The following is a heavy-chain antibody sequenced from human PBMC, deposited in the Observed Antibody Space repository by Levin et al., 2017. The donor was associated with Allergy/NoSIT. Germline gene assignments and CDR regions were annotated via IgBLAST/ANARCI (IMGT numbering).Heavy chain of an antibody. D-gene: IGHD1-26*01. CDR2: IWYDGSNK. CDR1: GFTFSSYG. V-gene: IGHV3-33*01. Sequence: GGSLRLSCAASGFTFSSYGMHWVRQAPGKGLEWVAVIWYDGSNKYYADSVKGRFTISRDNSKNTLYLQMNSLRAEDTAVYYCARDRPRRGSLGPRYYFDYWGQGTLVTVSS. J-gene: IGHJ4*02. CDR3: ARDRPRRGSLGPRYYFDY.